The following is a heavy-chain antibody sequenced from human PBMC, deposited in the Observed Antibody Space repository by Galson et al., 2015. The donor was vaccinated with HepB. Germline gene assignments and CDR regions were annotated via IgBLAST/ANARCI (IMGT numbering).Heavy chain of an antibody. CDR3: AGDTGWAFSH. Sequence: SLLLSGAGSGFTFSNYWMTWFRQAPGKGLEWVSTIKQDGSAKYYLDSVKDRFTISRDNAESSMYMKMNSLRVEDTAIYYCAGDTGWAFSHWGQGTLVTVSS. J-gene: IGHJ4*02. CDR1: GFTFSNYW. D-gene: IGHD6-19*01. CDR2: IKQDGSAK. V-gene: IGHV3-7*01.